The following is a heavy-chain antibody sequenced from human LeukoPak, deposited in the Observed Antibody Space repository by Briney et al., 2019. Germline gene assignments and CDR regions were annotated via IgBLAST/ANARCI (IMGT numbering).Heavy chain of an antibody. CDR3: ARVAYGDFWSGYYYYYGMDV. CDR1: GYTFTSYD. CDR2: MNPNSGNT. Sequence: ASVKVSCKASGYTFTSYDINWVRQATGQGLEWMGWMNPNSGNTGYAQKFQGRVTMTRNTSISTAYMELSSLRSEDTAVYYCARVAYGDFWSGYYYYYGMDVWGQGTLVTVSS. V-gene: IGHV1-8*01. D-gene: IGHD3-3*01. J-gene: IGHJ6*02.